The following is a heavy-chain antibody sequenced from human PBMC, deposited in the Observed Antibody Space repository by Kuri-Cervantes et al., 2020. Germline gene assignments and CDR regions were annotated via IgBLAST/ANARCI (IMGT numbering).Heavy chain of an antibody. V-gene: IGHV3-49*03. Sequence: GESLKISCTASGFTFGDYAMSCFRQAPGKGLEWVGFIRSKAYGGTTEYAASVKGRFTISRDDSKSIAYLQMNSLKTEDTAVYYCTRAEEYDYVWGSYRYTADAFDIWGQGTMVTVSS. CDR3: TRAEEYDYVWGSYRYTADAFDI. CDR2: IRSKAYGGTT. CDR1: GFTFGDYA. J-gene: IGHJ3*02. D-gene: IGHD3-16*02.